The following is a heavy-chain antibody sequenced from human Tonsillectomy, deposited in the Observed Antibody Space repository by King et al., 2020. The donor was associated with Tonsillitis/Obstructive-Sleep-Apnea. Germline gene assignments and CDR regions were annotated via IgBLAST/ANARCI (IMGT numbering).Heavy chain of an antibody. D-gene: IGHD4-17*01. CDR1: GGSVSSCSFY. V-gene: IGHV4-61*01. Sequence: VQLQESGPGLVKPSETLSLTCTVSGGSVSSCSFYWSWIRQPPGKGLEGIGYIYYRGSTNYKPSVKSRVTISVDSSKNQFSLNLRSVTAADTALYYCARGRGALDVIDIWGQGTMVTVSS. CDR3: ARGRGALDVIDI. J-gene: IGHJ3*02. CDR2: IYYRGST.